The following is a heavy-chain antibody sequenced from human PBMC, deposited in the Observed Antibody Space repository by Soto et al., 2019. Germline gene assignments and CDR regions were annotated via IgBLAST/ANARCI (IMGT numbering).Heavy chain of an antibody. V-gene: IGHV1-69*01. CDR3: ARDPDEYQPHYYYYGMDV. D-gene: IGHD2-2*01. CDR2: IIPIFGTA. J-gene: IGHJ6*02. Sequence: QVQLVQSGAEVKKPGSSVKVSCKASGGTFSSYAISWVRQAPGQGLEWMGGIIPIFGTANYAQKFQGRVTITADESTSTAYMELSSLRSEDTAVYYCARDPDEYQPHYYYYGMDVWGQGTTVTVSS. CDR1: GGTFSSYA.